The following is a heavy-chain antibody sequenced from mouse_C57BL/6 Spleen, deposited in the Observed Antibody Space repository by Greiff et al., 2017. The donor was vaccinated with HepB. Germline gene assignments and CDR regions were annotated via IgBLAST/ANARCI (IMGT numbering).Heavy chain of an antibody. CDR3: ARHYGSSYGYFDV. CDR1: GFTFSSYG. D-gene: IGHD1-1*01. J-gene: IGHJ1*03. CDR2: ISSGGSYT. Sequence: EVQGVESGGDLVKPGGSLKLSCAASGFTFSSYGMSWVRQTPDKRLEWVATISSGGSYTYYPDSVKGRFTISRDNAKNTLYLQMSSLKSEDTAMYYCARHYGSSYGYFDVWGTGTTVTVSS. V-gene: IGHV5-6*01.